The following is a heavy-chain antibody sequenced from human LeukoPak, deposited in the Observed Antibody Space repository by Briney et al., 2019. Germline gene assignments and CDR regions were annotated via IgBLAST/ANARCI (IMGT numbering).Heavy chain of an antibody. D-gene: IGHD6-19*01. J-gene: IGHJ4*02. CDR1: GYTFTGYY. Sequence: GASVKVSCKASGYTFTGYYMHWVRQAPGQGLEWMGWINPNSGGTNYAQKFQGRVTMTRDTSISTAYMERSRLRSDDTAVYYCTGIAVAGPLSSDYWGQGTLVTVSS. V-gene: IGHV1-2*02. CDR2: INPNSGGT. CDR3: TGIAVAGPLSSDY.